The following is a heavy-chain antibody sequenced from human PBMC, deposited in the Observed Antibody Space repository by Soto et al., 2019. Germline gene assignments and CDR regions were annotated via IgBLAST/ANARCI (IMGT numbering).Heavy chain of an antibody. J-gene: IGHJ4*02. CDR3: ARGGASGTTPLDY. CDR2: ISSSGSTI. Sequence: QVQLVEAGGGLVKPGGSLRLSCAASGFAFSDPYMSWIRQAPGKGLEWISYISSSGSTIYYADSVKGRFTISRDNAKKSLYLQMDSLTADDTAVYYCARGGASGTTPLDYWGQGTQVTVSS. D-gene: IGHD3-10*01. CDR1: GFAFSDPY. V-gene: IGHV3-11*01.